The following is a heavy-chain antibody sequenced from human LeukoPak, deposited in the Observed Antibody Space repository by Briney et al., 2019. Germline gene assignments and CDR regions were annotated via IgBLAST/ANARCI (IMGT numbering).Heavy chain of an antibody. CDR2: ISGSGGSA. V-gene: IGHV3-23*01. CDR1: GFTFSSYA. CDR3: VTDTSMGGLFDY. J-gene: IGHJ4*02. D-gene: IGHD5-18*01. Sequence: GGSLRLSCAASGFTFSSYAMSWVRQVPGKGLEGVSAISGSGGSAYYADSVKGRFTISRDNAKNSLYLQMNSLRDEDTALYYCVTDTSMGGLFDYWGQGTLVTVSS.